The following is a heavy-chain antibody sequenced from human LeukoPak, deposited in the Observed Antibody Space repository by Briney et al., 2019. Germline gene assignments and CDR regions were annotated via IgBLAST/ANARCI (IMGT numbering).Heavy chain of an antibody. CDR2: IYNSGST. J-gene: IGHJ4*02. V-gene: IGHV4-39*01. Sequence: PSETLSLTCTVSGGSISSSSYYWGWIRQPPGKGLEWIGSIYNSGSTYYNPSLKSRVTISVDTSKNQFSLKLSSVTAADTAVYYCARAYGSGSYRIKGYFDYWGQGTLVTVSS. CDR3: ARAYGSGSYRIKGYFDY. D-gene: IGHD3-10*01. CDR1: GGSISSSSYY.